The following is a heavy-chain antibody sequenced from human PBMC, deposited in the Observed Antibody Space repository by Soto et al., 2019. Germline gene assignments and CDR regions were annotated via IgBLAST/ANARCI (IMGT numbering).Heavy chain of an antibody. D-gene: IGHD6-6*01. CDR3: ARGRIAARPRYFDY. Sequence: SETLSLTCAVYGGSFSGYYWSWIRQPPGKGLEWIGEINHSGSTNYNPSLKSRVTISVDTSKNQFSLKLSSVTAADTAVYYCARGRIAARPRYFDYWGQGTLVTVSS. CDR1: GGSFSGYY. V-gene: IGHV4-34*01. J-gene: IGHJ4*02. CDR2: INHSGST.